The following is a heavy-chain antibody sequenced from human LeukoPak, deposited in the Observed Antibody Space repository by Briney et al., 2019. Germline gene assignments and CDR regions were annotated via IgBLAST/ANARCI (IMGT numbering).Heavy chain of an antibody. J-gene: IGHJ4*02. CDR2: ISSSSGTI. CDR3: ARDRYSYGEVDY. V-gene: IGHV3-48*01. Sequence: GGSLRLSCAASEFTFSSFNMNWVRQAPGKGLEWVSYISSSSGTIYYADSVKGRFTISRDNGKNSLYLQMNSLRAEDTAVYYCARDRYSYGEVDYWGQGTLVTVSS. CDR1: EFTFSSFN. D-gene: IGHD5-18*01.